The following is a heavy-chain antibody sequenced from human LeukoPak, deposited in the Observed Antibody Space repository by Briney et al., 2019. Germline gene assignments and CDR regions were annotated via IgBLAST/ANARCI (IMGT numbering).Heavy chain of an antibody. CDR3: AKAPYSGSYWLFDY. CDR1: GFTFSSYG. Sequence: GGSLRLSCAASGFTFSSYGMRWVRQAPGKGLEWVAFIRYDGSNKYYADSVKGRFTISRDNSKNTLYLQMNSLRAEDTAVYYCAKAPYSGSYWLFDYWGQGTLVTVSS. D-gene: IGHD1-26*01. V-gene: IGHV3-30*02. CDR2: IRYDGSNK. J-gene: IGHJ4*02.